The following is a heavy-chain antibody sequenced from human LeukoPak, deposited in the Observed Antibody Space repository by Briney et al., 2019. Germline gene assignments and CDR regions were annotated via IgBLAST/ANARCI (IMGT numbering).Heavy chain of an antibody. CDR1: GFTFSTYS. D-gene: IGHD5-12*01. Sequence: GGSLRLSCAASGFTFSTYSMNWLRLAPGKGLEWVSSISPDSNYKYYVDSVRGRFTISRDNAKSSLYLQMDSLRAEDTAVYYCVRGGYRGFDYEYWGQGTLVTVSS. J-gene: IGHJ4*02. CDR3: VRGGYRGFDYEY. V-gene: IGHV3-21*01. CDR2: ISPDSNYK.